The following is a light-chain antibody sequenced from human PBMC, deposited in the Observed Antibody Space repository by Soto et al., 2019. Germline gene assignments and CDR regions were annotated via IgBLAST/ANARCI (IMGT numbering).Light chain of an antibody. CDR3: AACDDSLNGYV. V-gene: IGLV1-44*01. CDR2: SNN. Sequence: QAVVTQPPSASGTPGQRVTISCSGSSSNIGSNTVNWYQQLPGTAPKLLIYSNNQRPSGVRDRFSGSKSGTSASMAISGLQSEDEADYYCAACDDSLNGYVFGTGTKLTVL. CDR1: SSNIGSNT. J-gene: IGLJ1*01.